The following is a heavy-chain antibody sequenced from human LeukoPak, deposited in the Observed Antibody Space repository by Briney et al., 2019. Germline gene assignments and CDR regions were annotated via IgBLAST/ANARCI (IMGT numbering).Heavy chain of an antibody. CDR2: IYSGGST. CDR3: AAPDPTYYDFWSGYYAFGI. Sequence: GGSLRLSCAASGFTVSSNYMSWVRQAPGKGLEWVSVIYSGGSTYYADSVKGRFTISRDNSKNTQYLQMNSLRAEDTAVYYCAAPDPTYYDFWSGYYAFGIWGQGTMVTVSS. V-gene: IGHV3-53*01. D-gene: IGHD3-3*01. J-gene: IGHJ3*02. CDR1: GFTVSSNY.